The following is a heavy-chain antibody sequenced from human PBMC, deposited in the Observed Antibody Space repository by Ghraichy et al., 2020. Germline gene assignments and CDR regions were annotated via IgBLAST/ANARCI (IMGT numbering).Heavy chain of an antibody. CDR3: ARDMIVVVINYYYYGMDV. V-gene: IGHV3-21*01. CDR2: ISSSSSYI. Sequence: GGSLRLSCAASGFTFSSYSMNWVRQAPGKGLEWVSSISSSSSYIYYADSVKGRFTISRDNAKNSLYLQMNSLRAEDTAVYYCARDMIVVVINYYYYGMDVWGQGTTVTVSS. CDR1: GFTFSSYS. J-gene: IGHJ6*02. D-gene: IGHD3-22*01.